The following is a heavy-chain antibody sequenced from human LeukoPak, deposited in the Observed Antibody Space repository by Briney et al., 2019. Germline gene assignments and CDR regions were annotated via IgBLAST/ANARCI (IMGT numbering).Heavy chain of an antibody. J-gene: IGHJ5*02. D-gene: IGHD2-2*01. Sequence: PGRSLRLSCAASGFTFSSYVMHWVRQAPGKGLEWVADISYDGSNQYYADSVKGRFTISRDNSENTLYLQMNSLRAEDTAVYYCAKWIVVVPAAPNNWFDPWGQGTLVTVSS. V-gene: IGHV3-30-3*01. CDR3: AKWIVVVPAAPNNWFDP. CDR1: GFTFSSYV. CDR2: ISYDGSNQ.